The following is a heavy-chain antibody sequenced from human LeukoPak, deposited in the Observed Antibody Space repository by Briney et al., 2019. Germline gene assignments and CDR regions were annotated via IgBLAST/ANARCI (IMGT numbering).Heavy chain of an antibody. CDR3: ARDGAGGSSWYGFDY. CDR2: IYYSGST. J-gene: IGHJ4*02. V-gene: IGHV4-39*07. D-gene: IGHD6-13*01. CDR1: GGSITSSSYY. Sequence: SETLSLTCTVSGGSITSSSYYWGWIRQSPRKGLEWVGSIYYSGSTYYNPSLKSRVTISVDTSKKQFSLKLSSVTAADTAVYYCARDGAGGSSWYGFDYWGQGTLVTVSS.